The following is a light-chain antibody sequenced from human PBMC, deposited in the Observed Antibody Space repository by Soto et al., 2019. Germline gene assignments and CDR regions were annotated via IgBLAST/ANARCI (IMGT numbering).Light chain of an antibody. CDR3: QHYNSYSEA. J-gene: IGKJ1*01. V-gene: IGKV1-5*03. CDR1: QTISSW. Sequence: DTQMTQSPLSVYVSXVGRVTIPXXASQTISSWLAWYQQKPGKAPKLLIYKASTLKSGVPSRFSGSGSATEFTLTISSPQPDDFATYSCQHYNSYSEAFGQGTKVDIK. CDR2: KAS.